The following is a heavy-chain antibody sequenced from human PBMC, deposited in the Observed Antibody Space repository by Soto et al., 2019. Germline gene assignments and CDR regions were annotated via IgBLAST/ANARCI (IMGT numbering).Heavy chain of an antibody. CDR2: IYDTVNT. CDR1: RDSLAIGADY. CDR3: ARVDHRGYFAILTDY. V-gene: IGHV4-31*03. Sequence: PSESLSLTCTVSRDSLAIGADYWGWIRQQPWKGLEWFAPIYDTVNTYYSPSLRSRVTISADMSKNQFSLNLRSVTAEDTAVYYCARVDHRGYFAILTDYWGQGTLVTVSS. J-gene: IGHJ4*02. D-gene: IGHD3-9*01.